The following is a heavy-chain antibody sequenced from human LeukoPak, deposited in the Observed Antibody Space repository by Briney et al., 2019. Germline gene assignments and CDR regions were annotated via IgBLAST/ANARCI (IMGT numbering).Heavy chain of an antibody. CDR3: ARDLYFDWLLPDDAFDI. CDR1: RFTFSSYS. J-gene: IGHJ3*02. D-gene: IGHD3-9*01. V-gene: IGHV3-48*01. CDR2: ISSSSSTI. Sequence: PGGSLRLSCAASRFTFSSYSMNWVRQAPGKGLEWVSYISSSSSTIYYADSVKGRFTISRDNAKNSLYLQMNSLRAEDTAVYYCARDLYFDWLLPDDAFDIWGQGTMVTVSS.